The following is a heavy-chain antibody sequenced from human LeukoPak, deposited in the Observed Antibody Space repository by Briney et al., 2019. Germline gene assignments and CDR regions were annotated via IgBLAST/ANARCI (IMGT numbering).Heavy chain of an antibody. D-gene: IGHD1-26*01. J-gene: IGHJ6*02. Sequence: GASVKVSCKASGYTFTSYYMHWVRQAPGQGLEWMGIINPSGGSTSYAQKFQGRVTISVDTSKNQFSLKLSSVTAADTAVYYCASCHRCGSYYLYYYYGMDVWGQGTTVTVSS. V-gene: IGHV1-46*01. CDR2: INPSGGST. CDR3: ASCHRCGSYYLYYYYGMDV. CDR1: GYTFTSYY.